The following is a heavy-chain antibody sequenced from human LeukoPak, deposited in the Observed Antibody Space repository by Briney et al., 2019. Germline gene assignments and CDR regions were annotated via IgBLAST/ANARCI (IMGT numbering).Heavy chain of an antibody. CDR3: AKDQYGGNPQYYFDY. Sequence: PGGSLRLSCAASGFTFSSYAMSWVRQAPGKGLEWVSAISGSGGNTYYADSVEGRFTISRDNSKNTLYLQMNSLRAEDTAVYYCAKDQYGGNPQYYFDYWGQGTLVTVSS. J-gene: IGHJ4*02. D-gene: IGHD4-23*01. CDR2: ISGSGGNT. V-gene: IGHV3-23*01. CDR1: GFTFSSYA.